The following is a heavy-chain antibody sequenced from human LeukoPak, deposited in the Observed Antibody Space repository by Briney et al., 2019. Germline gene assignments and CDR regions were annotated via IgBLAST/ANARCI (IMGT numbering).Heavy chain of an antibody. D-gene: IGHD4-23*01. CDR2: INPTGDST. V-gene: IGHV1-46*01. CDR1: GYTFINYY. Sequence: ASVKVSCKASGYTFINYYMHWVRQAPGQGLEWVGLINPTGDSTNYAQNFRGRVTMTRDTSTSTVYMDLSSLRSEDTAVYYCAREASGGYFDYWGQGTLVTVSS. CDR3: AREASGGYFDY. J-gene: IGHJ4*02.